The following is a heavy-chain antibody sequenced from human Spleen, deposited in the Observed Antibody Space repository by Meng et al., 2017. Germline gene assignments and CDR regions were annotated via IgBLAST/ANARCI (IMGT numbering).Heavy chain of an antibody. CDR3: ARGPTTMAHDFDY. Sequence: QVQLQQWGAGLLKPSETLSLTCFVAGGSFSDYYWSGIRQPPGKGLEWIGEINHSGSTNYNPSLESRATISVDTSQNNLSLKLSSVTAADSAVYYCARGPTTMAHDFDYWGQGTLVTVSS. V-gene: IGHV4-34*01. D-gene: IGHD4-11*01. CDR1: GGSFSDYY. J-gene: IGHJ4*02. CDR2: INHSGST.